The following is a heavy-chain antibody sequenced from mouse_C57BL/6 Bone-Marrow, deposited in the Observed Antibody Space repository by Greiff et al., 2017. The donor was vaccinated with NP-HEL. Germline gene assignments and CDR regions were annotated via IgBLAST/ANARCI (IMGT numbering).Heavy chain of an antibody. Sequence: QVQLQQPGAELVMPGASVKLSCKASGYTFTSYWMHWVKQRPGQGLEWIGEIDPTDSYTNYNQKFKGKTTLTVGKSSSTAYMQLSSLTSEDSAVYYCARDLYYDYVAYWGRGTLVTVS. CDR1: GYTFTSYW. CDR3: ARDLYYDYVAY. CDR2: IDPTDSYT. D-gene: IGHD2-4*01. J-gene: IGHJ3*01. V-gene: IGHV1-69*01.